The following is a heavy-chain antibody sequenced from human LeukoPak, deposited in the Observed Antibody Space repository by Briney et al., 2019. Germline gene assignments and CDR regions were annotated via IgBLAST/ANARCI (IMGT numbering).Heavy chain of an antibody. CDR3: ARAYIVVVPAAVNWFDP. D-gene: IGHD2-2*01. CDR1: GYTFTGYY. CDR2: INPNSGGT. Sequence: ASVKVSCKASGYTFTGYYMHWVRQAPGQGLEWMGWINPNSGGTNYAQKFQGRVNMTRDTSISTAYMELSRLRSDDTAVYYCARAYIVVVPAAVNWFDPWGQGTLVTVSS. V-gene: IGHV1-2*02. J-gene: IGHJ5*02.